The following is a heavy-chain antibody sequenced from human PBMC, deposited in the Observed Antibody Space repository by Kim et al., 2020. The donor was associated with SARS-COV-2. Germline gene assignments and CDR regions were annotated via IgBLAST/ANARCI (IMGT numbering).Heavy chain of an antibody. CDR2: INPSGGST. V-gene: IGHV1-46*01. Sequence: ASVKVSCKASGYTFTSYYMHWVRQAPGQGLEWMGIINPSGGSTSYAQKFQGRVTMTRDTSTSTVYMELSSLRSEDTAVYYCARDIGDSPSGMVRGVRGYYYGMDVWGQGTTVTVSS. D-gene: IGHD3-10*01. CDR3: ARDIGDSPSGMVRGVRGYYYGMDV. J-gene: IGHJ6*02. CDR1: GYTFTSYY.